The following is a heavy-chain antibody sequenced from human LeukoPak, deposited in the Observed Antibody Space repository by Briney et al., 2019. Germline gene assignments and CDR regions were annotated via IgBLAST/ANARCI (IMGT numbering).Heavy chain of an antibody. J-gene: IGHJ4*02. CDR1: GYTFTGYY. Sequence: ASVKVSCKASGYTFTGYYTHWVRQAPGQGLEWMGWINPNSGGTNYAQKFQGRVTMTRDTSISTAYMELSRLRSDDTAVYYCARSSRRVVAACDYWGQGTLVTVSS. CDR2: INPNSGGT. CDR3: ARSSRRVVAACDY. V-gene: IGHV1-2*02. D-gene: IGHD2-15*01.